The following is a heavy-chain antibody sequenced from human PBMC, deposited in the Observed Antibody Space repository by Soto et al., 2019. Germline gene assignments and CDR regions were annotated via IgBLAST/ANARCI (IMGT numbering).Heavy chain of an antibody. Sequence: SVKVSCKASGGTFSSYTISWVRQAPGQGLEWMGRIIPILGIANYAQKFQGRVTVTADKSTSTAYMELSSLRSEDTAVYYCARNLVSGGSVDYWGQGTLVTVSS. D-gene: IGHD2-15*01. V-gene: IGHV1-69*02. CDR3: ARNLVSGGSVDY. CDR2: IIPILGIA. J-gene: IGHJ4*02. CDR1: GGTFSSYT.